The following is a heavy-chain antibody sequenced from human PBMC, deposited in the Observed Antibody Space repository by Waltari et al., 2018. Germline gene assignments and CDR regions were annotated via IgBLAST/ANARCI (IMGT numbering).Heavy chain of an antibody. CDR1: GSPFTHYY. CDR2: INPNNGNT. Sequence: QVQLVQSGAEVKRPGASVVVSCKTSGSPFTHYYIHWVLQALGRGLESMGWINPNNGNTKLIERFQGRVTLTGDTSTSTVYMQLSSLTSDDTAIYFCARGFGVLPGYWGQGTLVTVSS. D-gene: IGHD3-10*01. CDR3: ARGFGVLPGY. J-gene: IGHJ4*02. V-gene: IGHV1-2*02.